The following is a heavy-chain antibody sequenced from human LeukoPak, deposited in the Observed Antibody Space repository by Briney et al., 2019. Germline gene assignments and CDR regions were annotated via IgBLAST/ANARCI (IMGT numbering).Heavy chain of an antibody. D-gene: IGHD2/OR15-2a*01. Sequence: GGSLRLSCAASGFIFRNYGMHWARQAPGKGLEWVGFVSDDEDNKYYPDSVRGRFTISRDNSKNTVYLQLNSLRDEDTAVYFCAKARGKLVNIYFEYWGHGTLVTVSS. J-gene: IGHJ4*01. V-gene: IGHV3-30*02. CDR3: AKARGKLVNIYFEY. CDR2: VSDDEDNK. CDR1: GFIFRNYG.